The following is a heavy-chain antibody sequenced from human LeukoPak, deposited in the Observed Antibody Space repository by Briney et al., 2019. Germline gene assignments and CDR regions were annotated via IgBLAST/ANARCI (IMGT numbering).Heavy chain of an antibody. D-gene: IGHD3-10*01. CDR3: ASMARAT. Sequence: SETLSLTCAVYGGSFSGYYWSWIRQPPGKGLEWIGEINHSGSTNYNPSLKSRVTISVDTSKNQFSLKLSSVTAADTAVYYCASMARATWGQGTLVTVPS. J-gene: IGHJ5*02. CDR2: INHSGST. V-gene: IGHV4-34*01. CDR1: GGSFSGYY.